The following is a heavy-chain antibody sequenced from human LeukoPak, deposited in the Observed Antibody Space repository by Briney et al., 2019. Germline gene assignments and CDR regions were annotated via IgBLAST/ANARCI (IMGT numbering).Heavy chain of an antibody. CDR2: IYYSGST. V-gene: IGHV4-39*01. CDR3: AWALVAPAPPLFNI. Sequence: SETLSLTCTVSGGSISSYYWGWIRQPPGKGLEWIGSIYYSGSTYYTPSLRSRVSLSVDTSKHQFSLRLTSVTAADTAMYYCAWALVAPAPPLFNIWGQGTIVTVSS. J-gene: IGHJ3*02. D-gene: IGHD2-2*01. CDR1: GGSISSYY.